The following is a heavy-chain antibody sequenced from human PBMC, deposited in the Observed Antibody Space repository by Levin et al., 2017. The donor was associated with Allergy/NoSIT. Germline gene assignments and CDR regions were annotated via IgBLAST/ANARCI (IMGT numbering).Heavy chain of an antibody. CDR2: IYYSGST. V-gene: IGHV4-59*01. CDR1: GGSISSYY. J-gene: IGHJ4*02. D-gene: IGHD4-17*01. CDR3: ARVKRHLDYGDFLFDY. Sequence: SETLSLTCTVSGGSISSYYWSWIRQPPGKGLEWIGYIYYSGSTNYNPSLKSRVTISVDTSKNQFSLKLSSVTAADTAVYYCARVKRHLDYGDFLFDYWGQGTLVTVSS.